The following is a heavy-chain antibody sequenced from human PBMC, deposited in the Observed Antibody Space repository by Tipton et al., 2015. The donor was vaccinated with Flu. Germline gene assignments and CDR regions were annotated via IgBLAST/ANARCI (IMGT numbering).Heavy chain of an antibody. J-gene: IGHJ6*02. CDR3: ATLRGSTYDSYIMDF. CDR2: IVPSLHTISPST. V-gene: IGHV3-21*01. Sequence: QLVQSGGGLIQPGGSLRLSCAASDFSVSGDYMAWVRQAPGKGLECVASIVPSLHTISPSTYYIDAVKGRFTISRDDAKNSLYLQMNSLRAEDTAVYYCATLRGSTYDSYIMDFWGQGTTVIVS. CDR1: DFSVSGDY.